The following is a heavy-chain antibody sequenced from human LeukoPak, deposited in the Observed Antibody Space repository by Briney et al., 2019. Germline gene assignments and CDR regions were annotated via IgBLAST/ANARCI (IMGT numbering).Heavy chain of an antibody. D-gene: IGHD1-26*01. Sequence: SETLSLTCTVSGGSIRTDGSYWAWIRQPPGKGLEWIGSIYIDGITHYNSSLQSRVTLSIDTSKNHFSLRLTSVTAADRAVFYCARLFTRAWEYRYGMDVWGQGTAVTVSS. CDR3: ARLFTRAWEYRYGMDV. V-gene: IGHV4-39*02. CDR1: GGSIRTDGSY. J-gene: IGHJ6*02. CDR2: IYIDGIT.